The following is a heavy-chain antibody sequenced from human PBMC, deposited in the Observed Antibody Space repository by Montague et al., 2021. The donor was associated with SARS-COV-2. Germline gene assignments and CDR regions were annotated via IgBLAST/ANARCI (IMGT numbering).Heavy chain of an antibody. CDR3: ARIPTAGTPMGNYYYYGMDV. V-gene: IGHV2-70*01. CDR1: GFSLSTSGVG. CDR2: IDWDDYK. D-gene: IGHD5-18*01. J-gene: IGHJ6*02. Sequence: PALVKTTQTLTLTCTFSGFSLSTSGVGVGWIRQPPGKALEWLALIDWDDYKYYSTSLKTRLTISKDTSKNQVVLTMTNMDPVGTATFYCARIPTAGTPMGNYYYYGMDVWGQGTTVTVSS.